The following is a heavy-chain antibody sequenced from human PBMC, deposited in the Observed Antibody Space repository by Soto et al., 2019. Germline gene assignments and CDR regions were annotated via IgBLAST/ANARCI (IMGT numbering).Heavy chain of an antibody. D-gene: IGHD6-13*01. CDR1: GFTFNSHG. J-gene: IGHJ4*02. CDR2: ISYDGRNK. CDR3: AKDQSSSWSGSGYLDS. Sequence: QVQLVESGGGVVQPGRSLRLSCAASGFTFNSHGMYWVRQAPGKGLEWVAVISYDGRNKYYGDSVKGRFTISRDNSKNTLYLQMNSLRAEDTAVYYCAKDQSSSWSGSGYLDSWGQGTLVTVSS. V-gene: IGHV3-30*18.